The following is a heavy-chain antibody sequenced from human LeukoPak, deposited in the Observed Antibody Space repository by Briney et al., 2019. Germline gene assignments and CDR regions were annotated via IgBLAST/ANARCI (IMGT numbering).Heavy chain of an antibody. V-gene: IGHV3-15*01. CDR2: IKSKTDGGTT. J-gene: IGHJ4*02. CDR3: TTRGGSFSIFDY. CDR1: GFHFSDAW. Sequence: PGGSLRLSCAASGFHFSDAWMSWDRQAPGKGLEWVGRIKSKTDGGTTDYAAPVKGRFTISRDDSKNTLYLQMNSLKTEDTAVYYCTTRGGSFSIFDYWGQGTLVTVSS. D-gene: IGHD1-26*01.